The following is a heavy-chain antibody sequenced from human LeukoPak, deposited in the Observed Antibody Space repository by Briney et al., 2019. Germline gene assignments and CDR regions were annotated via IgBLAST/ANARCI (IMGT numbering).Heavy chain of an antibody. D-gene: IGHD1-26*01. CDR1: GFTINRDY. Sequence: GGSLRLSCAVSGFTINRDYMTWVRQAPGKGLEWVSLIYSGGSTYYADFVKGRFTISSDNYALYLQMNSLRAEVTAVHYCARQNSGTLGLDYWGQGTLVSVSS. CDR3: ARQNSGTLGLDY. V-gene: IGHV3-66*04. J-gene: IGHJ4*02. CDR2: IYSGGST.